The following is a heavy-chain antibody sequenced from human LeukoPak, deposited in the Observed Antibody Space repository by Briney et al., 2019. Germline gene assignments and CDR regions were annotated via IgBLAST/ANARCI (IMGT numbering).Heavy chain of an antibody. V-gene: IGHV3-23*01. D-gene: IGHD3-16*01. CDR2: ISGSGGST. CDR1: GFTFSSYA. CDR3: AKEWEFWGPIQPPGDV. J-gene: IGHJ6*04. Sequence: GGSLRLSCAASGFTFSSYAMSWVRQAPGKGLEWVSAISGSGGSTYYADSVKGRFTISRDNSKNTLYLQMNSLRAEDTAVYYCAKEWEFWGPIQPPGDVWGKGTTVTVSS.